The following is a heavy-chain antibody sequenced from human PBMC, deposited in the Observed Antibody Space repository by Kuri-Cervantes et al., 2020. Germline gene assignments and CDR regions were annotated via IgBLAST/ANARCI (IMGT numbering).Heavy chain of an antibody. Sequence: GESLKISCKGSGYSFTSYWIGWVRQMPGKGLEWMGIIYPVHSDTRYSPSFQGKVTISADKSIRTAYLQWSSLKTSDTAMYYCARHSVKGYCSGGSCYRAWFDPWGQGTLVTVSS. CDR2: IYPVHSDT. CDR3: ARHSVKGYCSGGSCYRAWFDP. CDR1: GYSFTSYW. V-gene: IGHV5-51*01. J-gene: IGHJ5*02. D-gene: IGHD2-15*01.